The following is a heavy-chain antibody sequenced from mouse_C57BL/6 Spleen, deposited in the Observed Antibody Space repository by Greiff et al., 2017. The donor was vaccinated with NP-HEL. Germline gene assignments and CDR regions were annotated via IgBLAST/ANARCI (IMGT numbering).Heavy chain of an antibody. V-gene: IGHV1-15*01. CDR3: TNYGSSYYAMDY. CDR2: IDPETGGT. CDR1: GYTFTDYY. D-gene: IGHD1-1*01. J-gene: IGHJ4*01. Sequence: VQLVESGAELVRPGASVTLSCKASGYTFTDYYMHWVKQTPVHGLEWIGAIDPETGGTAYNQKFKGKAILTADKSSSTAYMELHSLTSEDSAVYYCTNYGSSYYAMDYWGQGTSVTVSS.